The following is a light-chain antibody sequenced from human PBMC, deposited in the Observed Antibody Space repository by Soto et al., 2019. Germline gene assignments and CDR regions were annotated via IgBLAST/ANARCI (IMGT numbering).Light chain of an antibody. CDR1: QSVTNNY. V-gene: IGKV3-20*01. CDR3: QQYGSSPWT. Sequence: EIVLTQSPGTLSLSPGERATLSCRASQSVTNNYLAWYQQKAGHAPRLLIYLASNRAAGTPDRFSGSGSGADFTLTINRLEPEDFAVYFCQQYGSSPWTFGQGTKVDIK. CDR2: LAS. J-gene: IGKJ1*01.